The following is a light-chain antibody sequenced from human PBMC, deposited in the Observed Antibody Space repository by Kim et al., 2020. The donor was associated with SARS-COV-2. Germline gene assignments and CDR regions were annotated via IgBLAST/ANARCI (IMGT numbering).Light chain of an antibody. CDR2: GGS. J-gene: IGKJ1*01. V-gene: IGKV3-15*01. Sequence: GSPGERVTLSCRSTKRVNANLAWYQQKPGQPPRLLVYGGSVTPTYIPARFSGSGSKTEYTLTVTSLQSEDFAIYYCQQYDEWPWTFGQGTKVDIK. CDR1: KRVNAN. CDR3: QQYDEWPWT.